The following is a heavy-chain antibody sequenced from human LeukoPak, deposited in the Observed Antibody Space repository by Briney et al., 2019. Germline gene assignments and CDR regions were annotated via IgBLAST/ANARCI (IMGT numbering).Heavy chain of an antibody. D-gene: IGHD3-3*02. V-gene: IGHV3-15*07. Sequence: GGSLRLSCAASGFIVTNAWMNWVRQAPGKGLEWVGRSQSKTDGGKTDYAAPVKGRLTISRDDSKNTLYLQMNSLKTEDSAIYYCTTGIRGDWGQGTLVTVSS. CDR3: TTGIRGD. J-gene: IGHJ4*02. CDR1: GFIVTNAW. CDR2: SQSKTDGGKT.